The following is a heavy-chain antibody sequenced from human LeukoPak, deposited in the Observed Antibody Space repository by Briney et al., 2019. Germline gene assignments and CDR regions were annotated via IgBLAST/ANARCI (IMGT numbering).Heavy chain of an antibody. CDR2: INKSGCST. CDR1: LFIFSSSG. V-gene: IGHV3-23*01. Sequence: GGALRLSCAASLFIFSSSGISWGREAPGKGGGWGSGINKSGCSTYYADSVKGRFTLSRDNSKNTLYLQMNSLRAEDTAVYYCAKGVVAYTRGVFDYWGQGTMVTVSS. J-gene: IGHJ4*02. D-gene: IGHD3-16*01. CDR3: AKGVVAYTRGVFDY.